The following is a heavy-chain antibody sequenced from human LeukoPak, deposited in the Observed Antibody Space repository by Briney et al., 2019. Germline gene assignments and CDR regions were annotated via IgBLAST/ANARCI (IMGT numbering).Heavy chain of an antibody. Sequence: GRSLRLSCAASGFTFSSYAMHWVRQAPGKGLEWVAVISYDGSNKYYADSVKGRFTISRDNSKNTLYLQMNSLRAEDTAVYYCARVFYDSSGYSPDYWGQGTQVTVSS. CDR1: GFTFSSYA. J-gene: IGHJ4*02. D-gene: IGHD3-22*01. CDR2: ISYDGSNK. CDR3: ARVFYDSSGYSPDY. V-gene: IGHV3-30*04.